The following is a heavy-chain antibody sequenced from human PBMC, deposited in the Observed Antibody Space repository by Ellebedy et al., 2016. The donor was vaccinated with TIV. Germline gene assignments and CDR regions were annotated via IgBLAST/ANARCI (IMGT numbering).Heavy chain of an antibody. Sequence: ASVKVSXKASGGTFSSYSINWVRQAPGQGLEWLGGIIPFFGTARYSQKFQGRVTLSADESTSTAYMELSSLRSEDTAVYYCASPKRNLYDSGSHLVFGYWGQGTLVSVSS. J-gene: IGHJ4*02. CDR1: GGTFSSYS. CDR2: IIPFFGTA. D-gene: IGHD3-10*01. CDR3: ASPKRNLYDSGSHLVFGY. V-gene: IGHV1-69*13.